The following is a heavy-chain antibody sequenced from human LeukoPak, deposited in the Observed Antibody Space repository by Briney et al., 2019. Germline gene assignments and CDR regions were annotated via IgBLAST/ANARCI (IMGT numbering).Heavy chain of an antibody. D-gene: IGHD1-26*01. J-gene: IGHJ4*02. CDR2: IYSGGTT. V-gene: IGHV3-53*01. Sequence: PGGSLRLSCAASGITFRNCEMNWVRQAPGEGLEWVSVIYSGGTTYYADSVKGRFTISRDNSKNTLYLQMNSLRAEDTAVYYCAGDLVVGATWALDYWGQGTLVTVSS. CDR1: GITFRNCE. CDR3: AGDLVVGATWALDY.